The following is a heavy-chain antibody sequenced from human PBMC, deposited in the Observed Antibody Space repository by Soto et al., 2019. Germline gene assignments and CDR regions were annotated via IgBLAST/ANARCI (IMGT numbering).Heavy chain of an antibody. D-gene: IGHD3-10*01. Sequence: PGGSLRLSCAASGFTSSDHYIDWVRQAPGKGLEWVGRSRNKVNSYTTEYAASVKGRFTISRDDSKNSLYLQMNNLKTDDTAVYYCIRIPSGSYYFDYWGPGTPVTVSS. CDR2: SRNKVNSYTT. CDR3: IRIPSGSYYFDY. CDR1: GFTSSDHY. V-gene: IGHV3-72*01. J-gene: IGHJ4*02.